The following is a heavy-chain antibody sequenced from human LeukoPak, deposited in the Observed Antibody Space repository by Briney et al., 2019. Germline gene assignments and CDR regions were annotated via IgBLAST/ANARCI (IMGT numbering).Heavy chain of an antibody. D-gene: IGHD1-26*01. CDR2: ISSSSSYI. CDR1: GFTFSSYS. Sequence: SGGSLRLSCAASGFTFSSYSMNWVRQPPGKGLEWVSSISSSSSYIYYADSVKGRFTISRDNAKNSLYLQMNSLRAEDTAVYYCARHRGPKSYDAFDIWGQGTMVTVSS. V-gene: IGHV3-21*04. CDR3: ARHRGPKSYDAFDI. J-gene: IGHJ3*02.